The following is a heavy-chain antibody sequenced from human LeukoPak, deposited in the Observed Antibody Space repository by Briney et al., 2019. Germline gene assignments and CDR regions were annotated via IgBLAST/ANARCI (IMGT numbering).Heavy chain of an antibody. V-gene: IGHV3-30*02. CDR1: AFTFRSYG. CDR3: AKKWSGDYDSSGVNDAFDI. Sequence: GGSLRLSCAASAFTFRSYGMHWVRQAPGKGLEWVAFIRYHGSDKYYADSVKDRFTISRDNSKNTLYLQMNSLRAEDTAVYCCAKKWSGDYDSSGVNDAFDIWGQGTMVTVSS. CDR2: IRYHGSDK. J-gene: IGHJ3*02. D-gene: IGHD3-22*01.